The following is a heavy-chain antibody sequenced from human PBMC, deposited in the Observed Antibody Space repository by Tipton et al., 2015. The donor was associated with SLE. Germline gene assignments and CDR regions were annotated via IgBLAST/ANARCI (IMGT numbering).Heavy chain of an antibody. D-gene: IGHD5-24*01. CDR3: ARVEMATIRGDAFDI. Sequence: QSGAEVKKPGASVKVSCKASGYTLTTSGISWVRQAPGQGLEWMGRIIPILGIANYAQKFQGRVTITADKSTSTAYMELSSLRSEDTAVYYCARVEMATIRGDAFDIWGQGTMVTVSS. J-gene: IGHJ3*02. CDR2: IIPILGIA. V-gene: IGHV1-69*04. CDR1: GYTLTTSG.